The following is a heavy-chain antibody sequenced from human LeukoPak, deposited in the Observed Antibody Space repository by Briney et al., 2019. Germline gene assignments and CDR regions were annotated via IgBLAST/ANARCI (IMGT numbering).Heavy chain of an antibody. CDR1: GYTFTGYY. V-gene: IGHV1-2*02. J-gene: IGHJ4*02. CDR2: INPNSGGT. D-gene: IGHD5-12*01. Sequence: ASVKVSCKASGYTFTGYYMHWVRQAPGQGLEWMGWINPNSGGTNYAQKFQGRVTMTRDTSISTAYMELSRLRSDDTAVYYCARDIVATIRQPEFDYWGQGTLVTVSS. CDR3: ARDIVATIRQPEFDY.